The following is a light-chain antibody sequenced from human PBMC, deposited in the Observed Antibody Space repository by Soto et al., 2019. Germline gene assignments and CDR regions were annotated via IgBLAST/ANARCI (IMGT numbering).Light chain of an antibody. CDR3: MQALQTRT. J-gene: IGKJ1*01. V-gene: IGKV2-28*01. CDR2: FGS. CDR1: QSLLHSNGYTY. Sequence: DIVMTQTPPSLPVNPGEPASISCRSSQSLLHSNGYTYLDWYLQKPGQSPQLLIYFGSNRASGVPDRFSGSGSGTEFTLKISRVEPEDVGVYYCMQALQTRTFGQGTKVDIK.